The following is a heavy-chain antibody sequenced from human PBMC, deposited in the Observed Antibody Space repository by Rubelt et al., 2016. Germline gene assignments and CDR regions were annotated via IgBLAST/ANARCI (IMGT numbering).Heavy chain of an antibody. CDR1: STYG. CDR2: VWYDGSNK. Sequence: STYGIHWVRQAPGKGLEWAAVVWYDGSNKYYADSVKGRFTISRDNSKNTLYLQMNSLRADDTAVYYCAKRGGLYSSSPIDYWGQGTLVTVSS. J-gene: IGHJ4*02. V-gene: IGHV3-33*06. CDR3: AKRGGLYSSSPIDY. D-gene: IGHD6-6*01.